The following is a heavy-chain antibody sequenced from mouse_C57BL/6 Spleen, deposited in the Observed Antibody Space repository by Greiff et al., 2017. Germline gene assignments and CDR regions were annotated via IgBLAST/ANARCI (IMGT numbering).Heavy chain of an antibody. CDR1: GYTFTDYE. CDR3: TRQYDYSYAMDY. J-gene: IGHJ4*01. V-gene: IGHV1-15*01. Sequence: VQLQQSGAELVRPGASVTLSCKASGYTFTDYEMHWVKQTPVHGLEWIGAIDPETGGTAYNQKFKGKAILTPDKSSSTAYMELRSLTSEESAVYYCTRQYDYSYAMDYWGQGTSVTVSS. D-gene: IGHD2-4*01. CDR2: IDPETGGT.